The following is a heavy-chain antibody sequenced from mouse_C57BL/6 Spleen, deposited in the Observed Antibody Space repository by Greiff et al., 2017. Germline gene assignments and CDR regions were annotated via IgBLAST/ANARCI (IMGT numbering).Heavy chain of an antibody. V-gene: IGHV1-69*01. Sequence: QVQLKQPGAELVMPGASVKLSCKASGYTFTSYWMHWVKQRPGQGLEWIGEIDPSDSYTNYNQKFKGKSTLTVDKSSSTAYMQLSSLTSEDSAVYYCARSCYYGSSYGFAYWGQGTLVTVSA. CDR2: IDPSDSYT. CDR3: ARSCYYGSSYGFAY. J-gene: IGHJ3*01. CDR1: GYTFTSYW. D-gene: IGHD1-1*01.